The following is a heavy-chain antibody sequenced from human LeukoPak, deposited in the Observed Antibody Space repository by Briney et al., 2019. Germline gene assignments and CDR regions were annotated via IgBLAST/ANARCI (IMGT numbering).Heavy chain of an antibody. CDR2: IYYSGST. CDR3: ARRVAVNPRYYFDY. V-gene: IGHV4-59*08. Sequence: SETLSLTCTVSGGSISSYYWSWIRQPPGKGLEWIGYIYYSGSTNSNPSLKSRVAISVDTSKNQFSLKLSSVTAADTAVYYCARRVAVNPRYYFDYWGQGTLVTVSS. CDR1: GGSISSYY. J-gene: IGHJ4*02. D-gene: IGHD4-17*01.